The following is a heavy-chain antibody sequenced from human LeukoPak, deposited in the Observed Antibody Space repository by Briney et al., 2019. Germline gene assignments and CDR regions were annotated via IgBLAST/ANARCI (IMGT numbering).Heavy chain of an antibody. V-gene: IGHV4-59*05. J-gene: IGHJ4*02. CDR1: GGSISSYY. CDR2: IYYSGST. Sequence: SETLSLTCTVSGGSISSYYWSWIRQPPGKGLEWIGSIYYSGSTYYNPSLKSRVTISVDTSKNQFSLKLSSVTAADTAVYYCVRPRNSYADLYYFDYWGQGTLVTVSS. D-gene: IGHD5-18*01. CDR3: VRPRNSYADLYYFDY.